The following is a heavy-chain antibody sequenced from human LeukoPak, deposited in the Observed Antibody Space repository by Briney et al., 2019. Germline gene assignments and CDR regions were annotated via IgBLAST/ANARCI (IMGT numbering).Heavy chain of an antibody. Sequence: PSETLSLTCAVYGGSFSGYYWSWIRQPPGEGLEWIGYIYYTGSTNYNPSLKSRVTISVDTSKNQFSLKLSSVTAADTAMYYCAREFVGSRDYYYGMDVWAQGTTVTVSS. V-gene: IGHV4-59*01. CDR3: AREFVGSRDYYYGMDV. D-gene: IGHD3-16*02. J-gene: IGHJ6*02. CDR2: IYYTGST. CDR1: GGSFSGYY.